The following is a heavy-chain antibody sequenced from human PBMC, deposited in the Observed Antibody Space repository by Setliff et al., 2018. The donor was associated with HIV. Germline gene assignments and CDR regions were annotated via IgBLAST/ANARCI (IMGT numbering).Heavy chain of an antibody. CDR2: VDPKNGDT. CDR1: GYMFIAYG. J-gene: IGHJ4*02. D-gene: IGHD3-10*01. CDR3: ATLDYYGSATYNLALHY. Sequence: GASVKVSCKTSGYMFIAYGMSWVRRAPGQGLEWMGRVDPKNGDTIYAEKLRGRVTITADTSTDTAYMELGSLRSEDTAIYYCATLDYYGSATYNLALHYWGQGTLVTVSS. V-gene: IGHV1-69-2*01.